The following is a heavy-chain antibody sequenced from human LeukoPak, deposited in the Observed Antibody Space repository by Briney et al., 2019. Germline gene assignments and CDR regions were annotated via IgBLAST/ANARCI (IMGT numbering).Heavy chain of an antibody. CDR2: IYTSGST. J-gene: IGHJ5*02. Sequence: SETLSLTCTVSGGSISSGSYYWSWIRPPAGKGLEWIGRIYTSGSTNYNPSLKSRVTISVDTSKNQFSLKLSSVTAADTAVYYCARETGGGDDLTFDPWGQGTLVTVSS. CDR3: ARETGGGDDLTFDP. D-gene: IGHD2-21*02. V-gene: IGHV4-61*02. CDR1: GGSISSGSYY.